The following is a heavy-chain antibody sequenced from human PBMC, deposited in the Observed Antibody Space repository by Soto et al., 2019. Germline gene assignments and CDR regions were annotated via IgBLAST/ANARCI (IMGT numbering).Heavy chain of an antibody. CDR3: AKGGGITMVRGSYYYYYYMDV. J-gene: IGHJ6*03. Sequence: GGSLRLSCAASGFTFSSYAMSWVRQAPGKGLEWVSAISGSGGSTYYADSVKGRFTISRDNSKNTLYLQMNSLGAEDTAVYYCAKGGGITMVRGSYYYYYYMDVWGKGTTVTVSS. CDR2: ISGSGGST. V-gene: IGHV3-23*01. D-gene: IGHD3-10*01. CDR1: GFTFSSYA.